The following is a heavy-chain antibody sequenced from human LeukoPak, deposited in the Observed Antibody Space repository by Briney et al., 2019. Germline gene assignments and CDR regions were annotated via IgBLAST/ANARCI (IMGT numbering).Heavy chain of an antibody. J-gene: IGHJ3*02. Sequence: GGSLRLSCAASAFTFSSYAMSWVRQAPGKGVEWVSVISGSGGSTYYADSVKGRFTISRDNSKNTLYLQMNSLRAEDTAVYYCAKGLVEMATIDAFDIWGQGTMVTVSS. CDR2: ISGSGGST. CDR3: AKGLVEMATIDAFDI. D-gene: IGHD5-24*01. V-gene: IGHV3-23*01. CDR1: AFTFSSYA.